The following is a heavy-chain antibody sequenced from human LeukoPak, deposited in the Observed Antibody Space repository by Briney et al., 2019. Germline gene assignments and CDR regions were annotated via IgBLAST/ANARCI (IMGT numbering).Heavy chain of an antibody. Sequence: PGGSLRLSCAASGFTFSSYAMHWVRQAPGKGLEYVSAISSNGGSTCYANSVKGRFTISRDNSKNTLYLQMGSLRAEDMAVYYCARSGDYYDSSGYYVPAGYYYYGMDVWGQGTTVTVSS. CDR3: ARSGDYYDSSGYYVPAGYYYYGMDV. CDR1: GFTFSSYA. D-gene: IGHD3-22*01. CDR2: ISSNGGST. V-gene: IGHV3-64*01. J-gene: IGHJ6*02.